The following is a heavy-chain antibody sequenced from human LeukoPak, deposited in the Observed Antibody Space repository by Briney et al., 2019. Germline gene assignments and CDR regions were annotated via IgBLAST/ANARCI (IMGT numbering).Heavy chain of an antibody. CDR1: GFTFSSYA. D-gene: IGHD3-10*01. CDR2: ISGSGGTT. V-gene: IGHV3-23*01. CDR3: ATSWPYGSGSPYFDY. J-gene: IGHJ4*02. Sequence: SGRSLRLSCAASGFTFSSYAMSWVRQAPGKGLEWVSAISGSGGTTYYADSVKGRFTISRDNSKNTLYLQMNSLRAEGTAVYYCATSWPYGSGSPYFDYWGQGTLVTVSS.